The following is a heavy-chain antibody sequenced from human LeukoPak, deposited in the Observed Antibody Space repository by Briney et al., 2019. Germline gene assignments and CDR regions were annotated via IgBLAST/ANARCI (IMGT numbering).Heavy chain of an antibody. D-gene: IGHD1-1*01. CDR2: AFYRSKWYN. CDR1: GDSVYSNSVA. CDR3: ARWAHDLAHLDY. J-gene: IGHJ4*02. V-gene: IGHV6-1*01. Sequence: SQTLSLTCAISGDSVYSNSVAWNWIRQSPSRGLEWLGRAFYRSKWYNDYAVSVKSRITINPDTSKNQFSLQLNSVTPEDTAVYDCARWAHDLAHLDYWVQGTLVTVSS.